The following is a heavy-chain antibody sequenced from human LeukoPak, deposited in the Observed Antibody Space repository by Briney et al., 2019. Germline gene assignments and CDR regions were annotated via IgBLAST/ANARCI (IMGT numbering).Heavy chain of an antibody. CDR2: INHSGST. D-gene: IGHD3-10*01. Sequence: PSETLSLTCAVYGGSFSGYYWSWIRQPPGKGLEWIGEINHSGSTNCNPSLKSRVTISVDTSKNQFSLKLSSVTAADTAVYYCARRDVLLWFGEFDYWGQGTLVTVSS. J-gene: IGHJ4*02. CDR1: GGSFSGYY. CDR3: ARRDVLLWFGEFDY. V-gene: IGHV4-34*01.